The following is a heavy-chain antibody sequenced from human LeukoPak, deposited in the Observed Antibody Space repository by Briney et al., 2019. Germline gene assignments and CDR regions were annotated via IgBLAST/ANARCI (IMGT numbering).Heavy chain of an antibody. J-gene: IGHJ5*02. V-gene: IGHV4-34*01. Sequence: PWETLSLTCAVYGGSFRGHFCSWIRQPPGKGLEWIGEINHNGNTNYNPSLKSRVTMSVDTSKNQFSLRLNSVTAADTAVYYCAKGPQTGWFDTWGQGTLVTVSS. CDR1: GGSFRGHF. CDR3: AKGPQTGWFDT. CDR2: INHNGNT. D-gene: IGHD3-10*01.